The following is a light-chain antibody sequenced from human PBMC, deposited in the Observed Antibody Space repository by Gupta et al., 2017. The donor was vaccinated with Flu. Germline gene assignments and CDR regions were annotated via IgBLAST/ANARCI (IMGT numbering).Light chain of an antibody. Sequence: CVGDRVTITCRSRTGISSWLAWYKQKPRKAPKLLIYAASILQSGVPSRFSGSGSGTDFTLTISSRQPEDFAAYYCQQANSSPLLTFGQGTRLDIK. CDR3: QQANSSPLLT. V-gene: IGKV1-12*01. J-gene: IGKJ5*01. CDR1: TGISSW. CDR2: AAS.